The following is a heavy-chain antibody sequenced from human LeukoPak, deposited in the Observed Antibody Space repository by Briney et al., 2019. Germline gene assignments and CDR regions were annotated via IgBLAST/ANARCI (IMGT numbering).Heavy chain of an antibody. CDR2: IIPTYRTP. Sequence: SVKVSCKASGGTFGIYGISWVRQAPGQGLEWMGGIIPTYRTPTYAERFQGRVTITTDDSTSTVYMELTSLRSEDTAVYYCARGATGTTFYHRLDPWGQGTLVTVSS. J-gene: IGHJ5*02. V-gene: IGHV1-69*05. CDR1: GGTFGIYG. D-gene: IGHD1-7*01. CDR3: ARGATGTTFYHRLDP.